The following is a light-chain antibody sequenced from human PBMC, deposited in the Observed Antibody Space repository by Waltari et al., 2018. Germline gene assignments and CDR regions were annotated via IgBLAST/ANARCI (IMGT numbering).Light chain of an antibody. CDR1: QDVKYW. V-gene: IGKV1-12*01. CDR3: QQANSFPRT. CDR2: HAS. J-gene: IGKJ1*01. Sequence: DIQMTQPPSSVSASVGDRVTITFRASQDVKYWLAWYQQRPGKAPKLLIFHASSLESGVPSRFSGSGSGTEFNLTISSLQPEDFATYFCQQANSFPRTFGQGTKVEI.